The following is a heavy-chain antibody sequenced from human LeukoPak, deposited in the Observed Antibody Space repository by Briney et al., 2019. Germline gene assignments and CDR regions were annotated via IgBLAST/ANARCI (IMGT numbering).Heavy chain of an antibody. CDR1: GFTFSAYG. V-gene: IGHV3-30*18. D-gene: IGHD2/OR15-2a*01. Sequence: GGSLRLSCAASGFTFSAYGMHWVRQAPGKGLEWLAVTSYDGGNKYYAASVKGRFTISRDNSKNTLYLQMNSLGAEDTALYFCAKDGRTTSLYWGQGTLVTVSS. CDR2: TSYDGGNK. CDR3: AKDGRTTSLY. J-gene: IGHJ4*02.